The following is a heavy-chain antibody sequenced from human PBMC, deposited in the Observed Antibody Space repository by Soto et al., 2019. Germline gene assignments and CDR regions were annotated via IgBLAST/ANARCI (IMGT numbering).Heavy chain of an antibody. CDR3: AREYTIEWSGKGERGNNWFAP. J-gene: IGHJ5*02. CDR2: INQDGSEK. D-gene: IGHD3-9*01. Sequence: GGSLRLSCAASGFTFKSYWMSWLRQAPGKGLEWVANINQDGSEKYYEDSVKGRFSISRDNAKNSLYLQMNSPRADDAAVYYCAREYTIEWSGKGERGNNWFAPWGQVTLVSVAS. CDR1: GFTFKSYW. V-gene: IGHV3-7*03.